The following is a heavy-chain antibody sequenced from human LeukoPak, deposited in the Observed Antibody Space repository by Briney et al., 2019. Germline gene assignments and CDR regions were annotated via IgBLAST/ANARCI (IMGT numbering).Heavy chain of an antibody. CDR1: GGSFSGYY. Sequence: SETLSLTCAVYGGSFSGYYWSWIRQPPGKGLEWIGEINHSGSTNYNPSLKSRVTISVDTSKNQFSLKLSSATAADTAVYYCASRKQTYYYDSSRIDYWGQGTLVTVSS. V-gene: IGHV4-34*01. CDR2: INHSGST. D-gene: IGHD3-22*01. CDR3: ASRKQTYYYDSSRIDY. J-gene: IGHJ4*02.